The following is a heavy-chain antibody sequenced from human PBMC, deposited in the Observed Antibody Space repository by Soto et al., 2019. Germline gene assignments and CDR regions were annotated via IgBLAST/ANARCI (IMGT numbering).Heavy chain of an antibody. Sequence: ASVKVSCKASGGTFSSYAISWVRQAPGQGLEWMGGIMPIFGTANYAQKFQGRVTITADKSTSTAYMELSSLRSEDTAVYYCAREGGEAGGAFDIWGQGTMVTVSS. D-gene: IGHD3-16*01. J-gene: IGHJ3*02. V-gene: IGHV1-69*06. CDR1: GGTFSSYA. CDR2: IMPIFGTA. CDR3: AREGGEAGGAFDI.